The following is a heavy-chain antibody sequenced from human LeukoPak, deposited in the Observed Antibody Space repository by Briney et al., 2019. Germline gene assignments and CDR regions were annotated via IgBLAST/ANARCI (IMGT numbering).Heavy chain of an antibody. CDR1: GYSFTTYW. CDR3: ARQEAYCGGDCYSGVIDAFDI. D-gene: IGHD2-21*02. V-gene: IGHV5-51*01. Sequence: GESLKISCQGSGYSFTTYWIGWVRQMPGKGLEWMGIIYPGDSDTRYSPSFQGQVTISADKSISTAYLQWSSLKASDTAMYYCARQEAYCGGDCYSGVIDAFDIWGQGTMVTVSS. J-gene: IGHJ3*02. CDR2: IYPGDSDT.